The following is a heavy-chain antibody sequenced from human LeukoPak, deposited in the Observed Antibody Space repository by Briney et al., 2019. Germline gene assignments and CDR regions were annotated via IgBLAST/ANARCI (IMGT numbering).Heavy chain of an antibody. V-gene: IGHV3-23*01. J-gene: IGHJ4*02. CDR3: AKDMGYGDYSDY. CDR1: GFTFSSYA. Sequence: GGSLRPSCAASGFTFSSYAMSWVRQAPGKGLEWVSAISGSGGSTYYADSVKGRFTISRDNSKNTLYLQMNSLRAEDTAVYYCAKDMGYGDYSDYWGQGTLVTVSS. CDR2: ISGSGGST. D-gene: IGHD4-17*01.